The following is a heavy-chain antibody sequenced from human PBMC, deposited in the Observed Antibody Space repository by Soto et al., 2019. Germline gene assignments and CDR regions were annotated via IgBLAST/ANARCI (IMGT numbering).Heavy chain of an antibody. CDR3: ARDRALAATPLYYYYGMDA. CDR2: INPNSGGT. CDR1: GYTFTGYY. V-gene: IGHV1-2*04. J-gene: IGHJ6*02. Sequence: GASVKVSCKASGYTFTGYYMHWVRQAPGQGLEWMGWINPNSGGTNYAQKFQGWVTMTRDTSISTACMELSRLRSDDTAVYYCARDRALAATPLYYYYGMDAWGQGTTVTVS. D-gene: IGHD2-15*01.